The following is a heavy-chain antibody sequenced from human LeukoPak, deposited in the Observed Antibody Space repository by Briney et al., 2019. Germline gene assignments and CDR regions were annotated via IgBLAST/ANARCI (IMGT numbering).Heavy chain of an antibody. CDR2: INHSGST. Sequence: SETLSLTCTVYGKSFSGYYWTCIRQSPGKGLEWIGEINHSGSTNYNPSLKSRLSISIDTSKNHLSLKLSSVTAADTAVYYCARGRVSVTGYYFAMDVWGQGTTVTVSS. D-gene: IGHD2-21*02. J-gene: IGHJ6*02. CDR1: GKSFSGYY. CDR3: ARGRVSVTGYYFAMDV. V-gene: IGHV4-34*01.